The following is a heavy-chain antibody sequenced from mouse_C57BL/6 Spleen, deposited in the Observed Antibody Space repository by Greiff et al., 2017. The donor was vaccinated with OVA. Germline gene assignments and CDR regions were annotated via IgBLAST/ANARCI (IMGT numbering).Heavy chain of an antibody. CDR2: LYPGDGDT. CDR3: ARRGVYYDYDGGFAY. D-gene: IGHD2-4*01. CDR1: GYAFSSYW. J-gene: IGHJ3*01. V-gene: IGHV1-80*01. Sequence: VQLQQSGAELVKPGASVKISCKASGYAFSSYWMNWVKQRPGKGLAWIGQLYPGDGDTNSNGKFKGKATLTAETSSSTAYMQLSSLTSEDSAVYFCARRGVYYDYDGGFAYWGQGTLVTVSA.